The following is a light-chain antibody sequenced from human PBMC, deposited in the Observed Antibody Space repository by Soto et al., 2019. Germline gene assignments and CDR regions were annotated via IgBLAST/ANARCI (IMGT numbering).Light chain of an antibody. CDR1: PSISRN. Sequence: ERVRTQSKPTLSLSLGERATLSCRASPSISRNLAWFQQRPGQAPTLLIFGASTRAAGIPARFSGGGSVTEFTLTISSLQSEDFAVYYCQQYEKWPPSIPFCQVARLDIK. J-gene: IGKJ5*01. V-gene: IGKV3-15*01. CDR2: GAS. CDR3: QQYEKWPPSIP.